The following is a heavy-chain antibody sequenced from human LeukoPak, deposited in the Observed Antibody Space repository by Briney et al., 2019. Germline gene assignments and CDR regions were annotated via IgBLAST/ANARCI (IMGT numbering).Heavy chain of an antibody. J-gene: IGHJ4*02. D-gene: IGHD6-19*01. CDR1: GGSFSGYY. CDR3: ARGQWRVYSSGWYFDY. Sequence: SETLSLTCAVYGGSFSGYYWSWIRQPPGKGLEWIGEINHSGSTNYNPSLKSRVTTSVDTSKNQFSLKLSSVTAADTAVYYCARGQWRVYSSGWYFDYWGQGTLVTVSS. CDR2: INHSGST. V-gene: IGHV4-34*01.